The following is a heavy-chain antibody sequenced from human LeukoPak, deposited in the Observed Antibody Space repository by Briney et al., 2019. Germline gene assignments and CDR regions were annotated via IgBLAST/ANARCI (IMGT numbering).Heavy chain of an antibody. J-gene: IGHJ4*02. D-gene: IGHD3-22*01. CDR3: ASIKRNYYDSKEINYFDY. V-gene: IGHV4-59*12. Sequence: SETLSLTCTVSGGSISSYYWSWIRQPPGKGLEWIGYIYYSGSTNYNPSLKSRVTISVDTSKNQFSLKLSSVTAADTAVYYCASIKRNYYDSKEINYFDYWGQGTLVTVSS. CDR1: GGSISSYY. CDR2: IYYSGST.